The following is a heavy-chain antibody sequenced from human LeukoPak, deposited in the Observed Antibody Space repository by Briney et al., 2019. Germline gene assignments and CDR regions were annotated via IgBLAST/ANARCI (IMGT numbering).Heavy chain of an antibody. CDR3: ARWGRYSYGYWFDP. CDR1: GGSISSYY. D-gene: IGHD5-18*01. Sequence: SETLSLTCTVSGGSISSYYWSWIRQPPGKGLEWIGYIYYSGSTNYNPSLKSRVTISVDTSKNQFSLKLTSVTAADTAVYYCARWGRYSYGYWFDPWGQGTLVTVSS. J-gene: IGHJ5*02. V-gene: IGHV4-59*08. CDR2: IYYSGST.